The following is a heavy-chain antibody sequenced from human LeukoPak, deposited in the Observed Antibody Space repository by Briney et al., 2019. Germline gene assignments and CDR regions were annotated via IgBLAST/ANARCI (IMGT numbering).Heavy chain of an antibody. D-gene: IGHD3-3*01. CDR2: IYSGGTT. V-gene: IGHV3-53*05. CDR1: GFSVSSNY. CDR3: ARDCKQKVTYYDFWSGYSYGMDV. J-gene: IGHJ6*02. Sequence: PGGSLRLSCAASGFSVSSNYMSWVRQAPGKGLEWVSFIYSGGTTYYADSVKGRFTISRDNSKNTLYLQMNSLRAEDTAVYYCARDCKQKVTYYDFWSGYSYGMDVWGQGTTVTVSS.